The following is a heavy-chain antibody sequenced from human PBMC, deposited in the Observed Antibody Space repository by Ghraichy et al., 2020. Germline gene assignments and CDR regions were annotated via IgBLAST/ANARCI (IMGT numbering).Heavy chain of an antibody. D-gene: IGHD1-1*01. CDR1: GLTFSSYW. CDR3: STSPRADRGNY. CDR2: IKNDGSNN. V-gene: IGHV3-74*01. J-gene: IGHJ4*02. Sequence: GGSLRLSCAASGLTFSSYWMHWVRQAPGKGLEWVAHIKNDGSNNNYAESVRGLVTISRDNAKYTLYLQMNSMRADDTAVYDCSTSPRADRGNYWGQGTLVTVSS.